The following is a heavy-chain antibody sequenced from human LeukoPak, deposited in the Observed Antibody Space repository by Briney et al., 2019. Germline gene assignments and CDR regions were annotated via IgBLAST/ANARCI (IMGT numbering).Heavy chain of an antibody. CDR3: VSGSLQSGYNFDY. Sequence: GGSLRLSCAASGFTFSNYWMHWIRQVPGKGLVWVSHIKYDGSATNCADSVKGRFTISRDNAKNTLYLQMNSLRAEDTAVYYCVSGSLQSGYNFDYWGQGALVTVSS. V-gene: IGHV3-74*01. D-gene: IGHD3-3*01. CDR1: GFTFSNYW. J-gene: IGHJ4*02. CDR2: IKYDGSAT.